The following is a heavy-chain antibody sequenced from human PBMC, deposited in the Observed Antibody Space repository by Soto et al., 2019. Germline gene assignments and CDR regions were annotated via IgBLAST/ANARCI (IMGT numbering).Heavy chain of an antibody. CDR2: IYYSGST. J-gene: IGHJ3*02. Sequence: SETLSLTCTVSGGSISSGGYYWSWIRQHPGKGLEWIGYIYYSGSTYYNPSLKSRVTISVDTSKNQFSLKLSSVTAADTAVYYCAREERAQHAFDIWGQGTMVTVSS. V-gene: IGHV4-31*03. D-gene: IGHD1-1*01. CDR1: GGSISSGGYY. CDR3: AREERAQHAFDI.